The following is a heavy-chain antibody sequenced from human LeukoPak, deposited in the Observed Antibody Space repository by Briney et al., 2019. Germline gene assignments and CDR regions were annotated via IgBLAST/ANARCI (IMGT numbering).Heavy chain of an antibody. CDR3: TTDRWEYCSGGICYSIPPFDY. CDR2: IKSKTDGGTT. V-gene: IGHV3-15*01. J-gene: IGHJ4*02. D-gene: IGHD2-15*01. Sequence: KAGGSLRLSCAASGFTFSSYAMSWVRQAPGKGLEWVGRIKSKTDGGTTDYAAPVKGRFSVSRDDSKNTLYLQMNSLKTEDTAVYYCTTDRWEYCSGGICYSIPPFDYWGQGTLVTVSS. CDR1: GFTFSSYA.